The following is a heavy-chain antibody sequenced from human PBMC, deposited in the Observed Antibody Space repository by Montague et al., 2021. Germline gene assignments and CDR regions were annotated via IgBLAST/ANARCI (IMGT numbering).Heavy chain of an antibody. D-gene: IGHD5-18*01. Sequence: SLRLSCAASGFSFSSHWMHWVRQAPGKGLVWVSQITSDGSDTNYADSVKGRFTISRDNAKSTLYLQMNSLRDEDTAVYYCVRDRPTAWFDSWGQGTLVTVSS. CDR3: VRDRPTAWFDS. V-gene: IGHV3-74*01. CDR2: ITSDGSDT. J-gene: IGHJ5*01. CDR1: GFSFSSHW.